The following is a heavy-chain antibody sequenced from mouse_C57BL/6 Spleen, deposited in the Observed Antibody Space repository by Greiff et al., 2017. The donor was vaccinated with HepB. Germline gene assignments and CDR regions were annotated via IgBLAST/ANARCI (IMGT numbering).Heavy chain of an antibody. J-gene: IGHJ2*01. CDR3: ARSYGSRPHYFDY. CDR2: IHPNSGST. D-gene: IGHD1-1*01. V-gene: IGHV1-64*01. CDR1: GYTFTSYW. Sequence: VQLQQPGAELVKPGASVKLSCKASGYTFTSYWMHWVKQRPGQGLEWIGMIHPNSGSTNYNEKFKSKATLTVDKSSSTAYMQLSSLTSEDSAVYYCARSYGSRPHYFDYWGQGTTLTVSS.